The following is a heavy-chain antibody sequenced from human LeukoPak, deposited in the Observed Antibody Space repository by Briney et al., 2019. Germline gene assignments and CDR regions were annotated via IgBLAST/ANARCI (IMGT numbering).Heavy chain of an antibody. CDR3: ARVKEASAFDI. CDR1: GFNFSTYW. Sequence: PGGSLRLSCTASGFNFSTYWMTWVRQVPGKGLEWVSSISSSSRYRYYAASVKGRFTISRDNAKNSLYLQMNSLRAEDTAVYYCARVKEASAFDIWGQGTTVTVSS. V-gene: IGHV3-21*01. D-gene: IGHD5-12*01. J-gene: IGHJ3*02. CDR2: ISSSSRYR.